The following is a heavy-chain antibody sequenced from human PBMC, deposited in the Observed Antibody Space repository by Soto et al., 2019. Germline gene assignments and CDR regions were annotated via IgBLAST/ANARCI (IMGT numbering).Heavy chain of an antibody. CDR2: IIPIFGTA. CDR1: GGTFSSYA. J-gene: IGHJ4*02. D-gene: IGHD2-15*01. Sequence: QVQLVQSGAEVKKPGSSVKVSCKASGGTFSSYAISWVRQAPGQGLEWMGVIIPIFGTANYAQKFQGRVTITADESTSTAYMELSSLRSEDTAVYYCARMAVVVVAATPSFDYWGQGTLVTVSS. V-gene: IGHV1-69*01. CDR3: ARMAVVVVAATPSFDY.